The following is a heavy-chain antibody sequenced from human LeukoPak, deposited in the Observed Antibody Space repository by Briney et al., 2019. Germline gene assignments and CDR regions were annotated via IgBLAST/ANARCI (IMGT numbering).Heavy chain of an antibody. CDR2: IYGSGGT. V-gene: IGHV4-4*09. CDR1: GISINSHY. J-gene: IGHJ4*02. Sequence: SETLPLTCAVSGISINSHYLNWIRQPPGKGLEWIGHIYGSGGTNYNPSLKSRVTMSVETSKRQFSLNLKSLTAAETAVYYCVVSPNQDFFDYWGQGPLVTVSS. CDR3: VVSPNQDFFDY.